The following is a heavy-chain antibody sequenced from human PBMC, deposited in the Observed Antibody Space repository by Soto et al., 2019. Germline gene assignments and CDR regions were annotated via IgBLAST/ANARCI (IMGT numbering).Heavy chain of an antibody. CDR2: IYSGGST. V-gene: IGHV3-53*01. CDR1: GFTVSSYY. CDR3: EKSRGTCWCADAVDV. D-gene: IGHD2-8*02. Sequence: GGSLRLSCAASGFTVSSYYMSWVRQAPGKGLEWVSVIYSGGSTYYADSVKGRFTISRDDYGNSLYLQMNSLGVEDTAVYYCEKSRGTCWCADAVDVWGQGTMVTVSS. J-gene: IGHJ3*01.